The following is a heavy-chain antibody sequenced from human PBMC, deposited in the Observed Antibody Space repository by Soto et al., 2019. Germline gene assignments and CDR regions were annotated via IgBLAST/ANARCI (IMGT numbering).Heavy chain of an antibody. D-gene: IGHD2-2*01. J-gene: IGHJ6*02. CDR1: GGSISSGGYY. CDR2: IYYSGST. CDR3: ARERPGYCSSTSCYVYYYYGMDV. V-gene: IGHV4-31*03. Sequence: SETLSLTCTVSGGSISSGGYYWSWIRQHPGKGLEWIGYIYYSGSTYYNPSLKSRVTISVDTSKNQFSLKLSSVTAADTAVYYCARERPGYCSSTSCYVYYYYGMDVWGQGTTVTVSS.